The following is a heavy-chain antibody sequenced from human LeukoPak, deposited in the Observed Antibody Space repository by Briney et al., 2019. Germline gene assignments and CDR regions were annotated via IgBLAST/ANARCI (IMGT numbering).Heavy chain of an antibody. CDR2: IWYDGSNK. J-gene: IGHJ5*02. CDR3: ATMQWLEGVDWFDP. Sequence: GGSLRLSCAASGFTFNSYGMHWVRQAPGKGLEWVAVIWYDGSNKYYADSVKGRFTISRDNSKNTLFLQMNSLRAEDTAVYYCATMQWLEGVDWFDPWGQGTLVTVSS. D-gene: IGHD6-19*01. CDR1: GFTFNSYG. V-gene: IGHV3-30*02.